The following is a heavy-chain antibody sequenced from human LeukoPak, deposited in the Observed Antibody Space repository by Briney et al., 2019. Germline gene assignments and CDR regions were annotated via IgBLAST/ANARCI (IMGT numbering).Heavy chain of an antibody. Sequence: ASVKVSCKASGYTFTGYYMHWVRQAPGQGLEWMGWINPNSGGTNYAQKLQGRVTMTTDTSTSTAYMELRSLRSDDTAVYYCARGGECSSTSCYQFDYWGQGTLVTVSS. V-gene: IGHV1-2*02. D-gene: IGHD2-2*01. CDR1: GYTFTGYY. CDR3: ARGGECSSTSCYQFDY. J-gene: IGHJ4*02. CDR2: INPNSGGT.